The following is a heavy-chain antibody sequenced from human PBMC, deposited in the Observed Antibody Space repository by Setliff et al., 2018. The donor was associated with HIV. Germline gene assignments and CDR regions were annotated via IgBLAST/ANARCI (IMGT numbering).Heavy chain of an antibody. J-gene: IGHJ4*02. CDR2: IYFSGST. V-gene: IGHV4-61*02. CDR3: ARSSYYGLGSYTDY. D-gene: IGHD3-10*01. Sequence: PSETLSLTCTVSGGSFSSVSYYWNWIRQPAGKGLEWIGRIYFSGSTNYNPSLKSRVTISVDTSKKQFSLKLRSVTAADTAVYYCARSSYYGLGSYTDYWGQGTLVTVSS. CDR1: GGSFSSVSYY.